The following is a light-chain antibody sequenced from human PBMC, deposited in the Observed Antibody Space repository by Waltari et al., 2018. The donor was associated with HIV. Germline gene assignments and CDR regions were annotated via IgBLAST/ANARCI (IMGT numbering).Light chain of an antibody. CDR1: SSDVGGYNY. V-gene: IGLV2-14*03. Sequence: QSALTQPASVSGSPGQSITISCTGTSSDVGGYNYVSWYQQHPGKAPKLMIYDVSNLPSGVSNRFSASKSGNTASLTISGLQAEDEADYYCSSYTSSSTLVFGGGTKLTVL. CDR2: DVS. J-gene: IGLJ3*02. CDR3: SSYTSSSTLV.